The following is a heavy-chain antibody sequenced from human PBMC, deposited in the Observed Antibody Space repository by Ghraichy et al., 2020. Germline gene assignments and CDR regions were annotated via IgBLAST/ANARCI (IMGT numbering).Heavy chain of an antibody. Sequence: SQTLSLTCTVSGGSISSYYWSWIRQPPGKGLEWIGYIYYSGSTNYNPSLKSRVTISVDTSKNQFSLKLSSVTAADTAGYYCARLTYYYDSSGYNYYYYGMDVWGQGTTVTVSS. CDR3: ARLTYYYDSSGYNYYYYGMDV. V-gene: IGHV4-59*01. CDR2: IYYSGST. J-gene: IGHJ6*02. CDR1: GGSISSYY. D-gene: IGHD3-22*01.